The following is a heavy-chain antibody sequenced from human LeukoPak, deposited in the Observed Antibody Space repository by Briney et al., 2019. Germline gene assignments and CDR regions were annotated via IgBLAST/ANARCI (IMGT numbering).Heavy chain of an antibody. D-gene: IGHD3-22*01. CDR1: GFTFIKYS. CDR2: ITGSGAFT. J-gene: IGHJ6*03. CDR3: ARATQDYYDSSGYYSFYYYYYMDV. Sequence: PGGSLRLSCAASGFTFIKYSMTWVRQAPGKGLEWVSAITGSGAFTDYADSVQGRFTISRDNAKNSLYLQMNSLRAEDTAVYYCARATQDYYDSSGYYSFYYYYYMDVWGKGTTVTVSS. V-gene: IGHV3-23*01.